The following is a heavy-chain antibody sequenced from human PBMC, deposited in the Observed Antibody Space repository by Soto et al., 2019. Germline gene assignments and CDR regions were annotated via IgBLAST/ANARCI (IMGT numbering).Heavy chain of an antibody. CDR3: ARILRDDYGDYHYFDY. D-gene: IGHD4-17*01. J-gene: IGHJ4*02. Sequence: GSGPTLVNPTQTLTLTCTFSGFSLSTSGMCVSWLRQPPGKALEWLALIDWDDDKFYSTSLQTRLTISKDTSKNQVVLTMTNMDPVDTATYSCARILRDDYGDYHYFDYWGQGTLVTVSS. V-gene: IGHV2-70*01. CDR1: GFSLSTSGMC. CDR2: IDWDDDK.